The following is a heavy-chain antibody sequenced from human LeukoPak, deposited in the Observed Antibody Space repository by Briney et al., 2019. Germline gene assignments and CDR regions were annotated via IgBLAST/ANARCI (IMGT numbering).Heavy chain of an antibody. Sequence: SQTLSLTCTVSGGSISSGDYYWSWIRQPPGKGLEWIGYIYYSGSTYYNPSLKSRVTISVDTSMNQFSLKLSSVTAADTAVYYCARDRSDFWSGYRRFDYWGQGTLVTVSS. CDR1: GGSISSGDYY. CDR2: IYYSGST. J-gene: IGHJ4*02. D-gene: IGHD3-3*01. V-gene: IGHV4-30-4*08. CDR3: ARDRSDFWSGYRRFDY.